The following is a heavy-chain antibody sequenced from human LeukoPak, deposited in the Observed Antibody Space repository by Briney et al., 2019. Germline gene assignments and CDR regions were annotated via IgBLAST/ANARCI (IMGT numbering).Heavy chain of an antibody. Sequence: GGSLRLSCAASGFTFSSYSMNWVRQAPGKGLEWVSSISSSSSYIYYADSVKGRFTISRDNAKNSLYLQMNSLRAEDTAVYYCARMYYYDSSGYPSSAFDIWGQGTMVTVSS. CDR3: ARMYYYDSSGYPSSAFDI. J-gene: IGHJ3*02. CDR2: ISSSSSYI. V-gene: IGHV3-21*01. D-gene: IGHD3-22*01. CDR1: GFTFSSYS.